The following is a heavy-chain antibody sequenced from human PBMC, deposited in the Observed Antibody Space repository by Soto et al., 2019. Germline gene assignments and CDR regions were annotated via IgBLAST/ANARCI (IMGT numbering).Heavy chain of an antibody. V-gene: IGHV4-4*02. CDR2: IYHSGST. Sequence: SETLSLTCAVSGGSLSSSNWWSWVRQPPGKGLEWIGEIYHSGSTNYNPSLKSRVTISVDKSKNQFSLKLSSVTAADTAVYYCARDLGAVAGGYFDYWGQGTLVTVS. CDR3: ARDLGAVAGGYFDY. D-gene: IGHD6-19*01. CDR1: GGSLSSSNW. J-gene: IGHJ4*02.